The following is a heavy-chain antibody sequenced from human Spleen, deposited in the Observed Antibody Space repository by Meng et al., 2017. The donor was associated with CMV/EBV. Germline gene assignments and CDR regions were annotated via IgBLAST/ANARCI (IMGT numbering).Heavy chain of an antibody. CDR2: ITGSGDFI. Sequence: GESLKISCAASGFPFSNYSVNWVRQAPGKGLEWVSSITGSGDFIYYANSVKGRFTISRDNAKNSLYLQMNSLRAEDTAVYYCASLYCSSSSCYPNYFDYWGQGTLVTVSS. CDR1: GFPFSNYS. CDR3: ASLYCSSSSCYPNYFDY. J-gene: IGHJ4*02. V-gene: IGHV3-21*01. D-gene: IGHD2-2*01.